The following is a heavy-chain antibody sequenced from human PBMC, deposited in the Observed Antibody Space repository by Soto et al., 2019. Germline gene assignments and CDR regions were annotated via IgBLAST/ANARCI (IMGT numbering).Heavy chain of an antibody. CDR3: AKGRGDILTGYYYYYGMDV. D-gene: IGHD3-9*01. CDR1: GFTFSSYG. J-gene: IGHJ6*01. CDR2: ISYDGSNK. V-gene: IGHV3-30*18. Sequence: GSLKLSCAASGFTFSSYGMHWVRQAPGKGLEWVAVISYDGSNKYYADSVKGRFTISRDNSKNTLYLQMNSLRAEDTAEYYCAKGRGDILTGYYYYYGMDVWGQGTTVTVSS.